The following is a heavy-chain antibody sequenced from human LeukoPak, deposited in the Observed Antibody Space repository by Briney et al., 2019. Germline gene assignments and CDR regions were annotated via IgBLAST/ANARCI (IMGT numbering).Heavy chain of an antibody. CDR3: AKRKGDIVLMVYAHMDV. CDR2: ISGSGGST. D-gene: IGHD2-8*01. J-gene: IGHJ6*03. CDR1: GLTFSSHA. Sequence: PGGSLRLSCAASGLTFSSHAMSWVRQAPGKGLEWVSAISGSGGSTYYADSVKGRFTISRDNSKNTLYLQMNSLRAEDTAVYYCAKRKGDIVLMVYAHMDVWGKGTTVTVSS. V-gene: IGHV3-23*01.